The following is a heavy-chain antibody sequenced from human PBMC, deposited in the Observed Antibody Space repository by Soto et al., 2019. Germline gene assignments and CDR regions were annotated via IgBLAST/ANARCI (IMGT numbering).Heavy chain of an antibody. V-gene: IGHV1-18*01. D-gene: IGHD1-26*01. J-gene: IGHJ4*02. CDR1: GYTFTSYG. CDR3: ARDAAVGLFDY. CDR2: INAYNGNT. Sequence: QVQLVRSGAEEKKPGASVKVSCKASGYTFTSYGISWVRQAPGQALEWMGWINAYNGNTKYAQKLQGRVTMTTDTSTRTAYMELRSLRSDDTAVYYCARDAAVGLFDYWGQGTLVTVSS.